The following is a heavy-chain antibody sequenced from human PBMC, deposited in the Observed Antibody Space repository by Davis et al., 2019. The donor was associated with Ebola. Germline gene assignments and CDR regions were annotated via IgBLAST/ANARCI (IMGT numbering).Heavy chain of an antibody. CDR2: VYYNGDT. J-gene: IGHJ4*02. V-gene: IGHV4-30-4*07. CDR1: GDSITSGAFS. Sequence: MPSETLSLTCAVSGDSITSGAFSWSWIRQPPGRGLEWIGNVYYNGDTYYKPSLKSRVAISVHASQNQFSLRLSSVTAADTAVYYCVRDHGRAFESSGYLFDYWGQGALVTVSS. CDR3: VRDHGRAFESSGYLFDY. D-gene: IGHD3-22*01.